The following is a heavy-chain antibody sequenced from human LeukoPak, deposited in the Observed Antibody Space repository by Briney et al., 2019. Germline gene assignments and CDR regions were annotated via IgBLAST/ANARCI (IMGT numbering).Heavy chain of an antibody. CDR1: GGSISSSNW. CDR2: VFYSGST. CDR3: ARRTVRGVISY. D-gene: IGHD3-10*01. V-gene: IGHV4-39*01. J-gene: IGHJ4*02. Sequence: SETLSLTCAVSGGSISSSNWWSWVRQPPGKGLEGIGSVFYSGSTYYNPSLKSRVTISVDTSKNQFSLKLSSVTAADTAVYYCARRTVRGVISYWGQGTLVTVSS.